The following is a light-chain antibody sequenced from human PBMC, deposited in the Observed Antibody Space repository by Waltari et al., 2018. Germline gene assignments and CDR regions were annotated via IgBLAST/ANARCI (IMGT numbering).Light chain of an antibody. V-gene: IGKV3-15*01. Sequence: DIVMTQSPDSLAVSLGERATINCRASQSVSSVLAWYQQKLGQAPRLLIYGASTRATGIPARFSGSGSGTEFTLTISSLQSEDFAVYYCQQYDDWPRTFGQGTKVDIK. CDR1: QSVSSV. J-gene: IGKJ1*01. CDR2: GAS. CDR3: QQYDDWPRT.